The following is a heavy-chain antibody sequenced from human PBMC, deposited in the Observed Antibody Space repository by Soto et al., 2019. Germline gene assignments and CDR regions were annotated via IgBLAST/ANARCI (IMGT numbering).Heavy chain of an antibody. CDR3: ATHEIGHCISASCYKGGYYYGMDV. CDR2: IIPIFGTA. J-gene: IGHJ6*02. D-gene: IGHD2-2*02. Sequence: GASVKVSCKASGYTFTSYDISWVRQAPGQGLEWMGGIIPIFGTADYAQKFQGRVTITADESTSTAYMELSSLRSEDTAMYYCATHEIGHCISASCYKGGYYYGMDVWGQGTTVTVSS. V-gene: IGHV1-69*13. CDR1: GYTFTSYD.